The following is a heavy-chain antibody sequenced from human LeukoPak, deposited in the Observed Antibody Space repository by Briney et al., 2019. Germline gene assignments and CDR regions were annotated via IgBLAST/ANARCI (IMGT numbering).Heavy chain of an antibody. J-gene: IGHJ4*02. CDR2: IHSSGTT. CDR3: ARDRGGSNLDY. V-gene: IGHV4-4*07. CDR1: GGSISGYF. D-gene: IGHD6-13*01. Sequence: PSETLSLTCSVSGGSISGYFWTWIRQPAGKGLEWIGRIHSSGTTNYNPSLKSRVTISLDTSQNQFSLKVNSVTAAYTAVYYCARDRGGSNLDYWGQGVAVTVSS.